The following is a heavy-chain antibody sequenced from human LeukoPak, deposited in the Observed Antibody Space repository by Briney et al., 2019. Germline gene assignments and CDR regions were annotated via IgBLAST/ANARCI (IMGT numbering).Heavy chain of an antibody. CDR2: INAGNGNT. J-gene: IGHJ5*02. CDR1: GYTFTSYA. D-gene: IGHD5-18*01. CDR3: ARDFTAMVTFWFDP. Sequence: ASVKVSCKASGYTFTSYAMHWVRQAPGQRLEWMGWINAGNGNTKYSQKFQGRVTITRDTSASTAYMELSSLRSEDTAVYYCARDFTAMVTFWFDPWGQGTLVTVSS. V-gene: IGHV1-3*01.